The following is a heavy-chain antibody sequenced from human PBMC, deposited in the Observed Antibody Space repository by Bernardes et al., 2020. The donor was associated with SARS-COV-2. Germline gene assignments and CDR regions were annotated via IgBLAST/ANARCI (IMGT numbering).Heavy chain of an antibody. CDR1: GLTFNSYW. CDR2: ISSDGSST. Sequence: GGSLRLSRAASGLTFNSYWMHWVRQAPGKGLVWVSRISSDGSSTSSADSVKGRFTISRDNAKNTLYLQMNSLRAEDTAVYYCARPGRPGAYYFDYWGQGTLVTVSS. V-gene: IGHV3-74*01. J-gene: IGHJ4*02. CDR3: ARPGRPGAYYFDY. D-gene: IGHD1-26*01.